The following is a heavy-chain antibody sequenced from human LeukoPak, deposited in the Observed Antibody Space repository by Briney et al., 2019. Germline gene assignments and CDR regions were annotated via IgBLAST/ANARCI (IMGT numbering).Heavy chain of an antibody. Sequence: GGSLRLSCTASGFPFSDYYIDWVRQAPGKGLEWVSGLHADSGMTYYADSVKGRFTISRDNSKNTLYFQMNSLRAEDTAVYYCVKDFLHGPHIEPVGSVGPFDYWGQGTLVTVSS. CDR3: VKDFLHGPHIEPVGSVGPFDY. V-gene: IGHV3-23*01. CDR2: LHADSGMT. D-gene: IGHD2-2*01. CDR1: GFPFSDYY. J-gene: IGHJ4*02.